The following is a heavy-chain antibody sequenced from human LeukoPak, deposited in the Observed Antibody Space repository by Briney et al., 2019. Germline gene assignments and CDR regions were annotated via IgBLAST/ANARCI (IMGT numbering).Heavy chain of an antibody. D-gene: IGHD6-19*01. Sequence: PGGSLRLSCAASGFTFSSYWMSWVRQAPGKGLEWVAVISYDGSNKYYADSVKGRFTISRDNSKNTLYLQMNSLRAEDTAVYYCAKDQWLVPYYWGQGTLVTVSS. CDR3: AKDQWLVPYY. CDR2: ISYDGSNK. CDR1: GFTFSSYW. J-gene: IGHJ4*02. V-gene: IGHV3-30*18.